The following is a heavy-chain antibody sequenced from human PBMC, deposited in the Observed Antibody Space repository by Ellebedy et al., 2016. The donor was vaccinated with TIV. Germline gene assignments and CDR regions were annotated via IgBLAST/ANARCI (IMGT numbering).Heavy chain of an antibody. CDR1: GFTFSSYA. CDR3: AKNIMGDGYNWDDAFDI. CDR2: ISYDGSNK. Sequence: GGSLRLSXAASGFTFSSYAMHWVRQAPGKGLEWVAVISYDGSNKYYADSVKGRFTISRDNSKNTLYLQMNSLRAEDTAVYYCAKNIMGDGYNWDDAFDIWGQGTMVTVSS. J-gene: IGHJ3*02. D-gene: IGHD5-24*01. V-gene: IGHV3-30-3*02.